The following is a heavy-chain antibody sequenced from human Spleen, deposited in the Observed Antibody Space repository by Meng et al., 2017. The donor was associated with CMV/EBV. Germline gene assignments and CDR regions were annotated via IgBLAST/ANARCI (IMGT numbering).Heavy chain of an antibody. D-gene: IGHD4-11*01. CDR3: ARGTTVTLGRFDP. Sequence: ASVKVSCKASGYTFTGYHMHWVRQAPGQGLEWMGWINPNSGGTNYAQKFQGRVTMTRDTSMSTAYMELSRLGSDDTAVYYCARGTTVTLGRFDPWGQGTLVTVSS. V-gene: IGHV1-2*02. CDR2: INPNSGGT. CDR1: GYTFTGYH. J-gene: IGHJ5*02.